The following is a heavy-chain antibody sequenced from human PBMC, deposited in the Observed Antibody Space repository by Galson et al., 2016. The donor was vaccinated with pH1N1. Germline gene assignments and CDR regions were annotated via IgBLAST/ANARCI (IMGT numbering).Heavy chain of an antibody. D-gene: IGHD2-21*02. Sequence: QSGAEVTKPGESLKISCTGSGYDFSNYWNGWVRQMPGKGMEWMGIIYPGDSDTRYSPSFQGQVTISADKSIDTAFLQWNSLKASDTAMYYCARHRGGGGGDSYYLDYWGQGALVTVSS. CDR2: IYPGDSDT. CDR3: ARHRGGGGGDSYYLDY. CDR1: GYDFSNYW. J-gene: IGHJ4*02. V-gene: IGHV5-51*03.